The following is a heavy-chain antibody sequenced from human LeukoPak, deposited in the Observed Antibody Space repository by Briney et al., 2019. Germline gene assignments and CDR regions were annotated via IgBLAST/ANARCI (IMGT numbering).Heavy chain of an antibody. J-gene: IGHJ4*02. CDR3: ASGFWSGYYTGAY. CDR2: INPNSGGT. V-gene: IGHV1-2*02. Sequence: ASVKVSCKASGYTFTDYYIHWVRQAPGQGLEWMGWINPNSGGTNYAQKFQGRVTMTRDTSISTAYMELNRLRSDDTAVYYCASGFWSGYYTGAYWGQGTLVTVSS. D-gene: IGHD3-3*01. CDR1: GYTFTDYY.